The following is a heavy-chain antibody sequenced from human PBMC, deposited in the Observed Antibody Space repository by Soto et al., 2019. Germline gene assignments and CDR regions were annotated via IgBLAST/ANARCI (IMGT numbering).Heavy chain of an antibody. CDR3: ARVYYSSSSYYYYGMDV. V-gene: IGHV1-69*13. D-gene: IGHD6-6*01. Sequence: GASVKVSCKASGGTFSSYAISWVRQAPGQGLEWMGGIIPIFGTANYAQKFQGRVTITADESTSTAYMELSSLRSEDTAVYYCARVYYSSSSYYYYGMDVWGQGTTVTVSS. J-gene: IGHJ6*02. CDR2: IIPIFGTA. CDR1: GGTFSSYA.